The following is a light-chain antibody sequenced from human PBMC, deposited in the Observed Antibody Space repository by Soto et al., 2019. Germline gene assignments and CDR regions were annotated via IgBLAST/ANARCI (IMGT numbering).Light chain of an antibody. V-gene: IGKV1-5*01. Sequence: DIQMTQSPSTLSASVGDRVTITCRASQSISSWLAWYQQKPGKAPKLLIYDASSLESGVPSRFGGSRSGTEFPLTISPLQPDDFATYYSQHYNSYSHTFGQGTKLEIK. CDR2: DAS. CDR1: QSISSW. CDR3: QHYNSYSHT. J-gene: IGKJ2*01.